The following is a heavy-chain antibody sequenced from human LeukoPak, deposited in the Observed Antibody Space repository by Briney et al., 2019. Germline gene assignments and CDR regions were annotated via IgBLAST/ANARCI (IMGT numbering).Heavy chain of an antibody. J-gene: IGHJ4*02. V-gene: IGHV3-23*01. CDR3: AKAQDYGGRGGFDY. CDR2: ISGSGGST. CDR1: GFTFSSYS. Sequence: GGSLRLSCAASGFTFSSYSMNWVRQAPGKGLEWVSAISGSGGSTYYADSVKGRFTISRDNSKNTLYLQMNSLRAEDTAVYYCAKAQDYGGRGGFDYWGQGTLVTVSS. D-gene: IGHD4-23*01.